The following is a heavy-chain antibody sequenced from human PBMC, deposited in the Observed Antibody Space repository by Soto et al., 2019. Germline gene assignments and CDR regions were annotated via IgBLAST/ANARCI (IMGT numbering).Heavy chain of an antibody. CDR2: INHSGST. J-gene: IGHJ6*02. V-gene: IGHV4-34*01. D-gene: IGHD3-10*01. CDR1: GGSFSGYY. Sequence: ASETLSLTCAVYGGSFSGYYWSWIRQPPGKGLEWIGEINHSGSTNYNPSLKSRVTISVDTSKSQFSLKLSSVTAADTAVYYCARHRRLGYYGSGSYVTTIDYYYYYGMDVWGQGTTVTVSS. CDR3: ARHRRLGYYGSGSYVTTIDYYYYYGMDV.